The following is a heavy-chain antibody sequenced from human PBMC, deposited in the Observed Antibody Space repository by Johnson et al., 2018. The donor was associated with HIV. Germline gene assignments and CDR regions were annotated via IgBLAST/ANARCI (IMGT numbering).Heavy chain of an antibody. CDR2: IYSGGST. CDR1: GFTVSSNY. Sequence: VQLVESGGGLIQPGGSLRLSCVGSGFTVSSNYMSWVRQAPGKGLEWVSVIYSGGSTYYADSVKGRFTISRDNSKNPLYLQMNSLRAEDTAVYYCARDRDGQQWRSALDIWGQGTMVTVAS. V-gene: IGHV3-53*01. CDR3: ARDRDGQQWRSALDI. J-gene: IGHJ3*02. D-gene: IGHD6-19*01.